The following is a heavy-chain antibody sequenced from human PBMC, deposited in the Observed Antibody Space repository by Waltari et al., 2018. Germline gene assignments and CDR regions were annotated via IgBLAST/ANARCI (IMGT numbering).Heavy chain of an antibody. CDR3: ARDPLIGSVHGMDV. CDR1: GFNFNIYT. V-gene: IGHV3-48*01. J-gene: IGHJ6*02. CDR2: ISRQSTTI. D-gene: IGHD1-20*01. Sequence: VQLVESGGGLVQPGGSLRLSCAASGFNFNIYTMNWVRRAPGKGLEWISYISRQSTTIYYADSVNDRFTISRDNAKNSLYLQMNSLRAEDTAVYYCARDPLIGSVHGMDVWGQGTTVTVSS.